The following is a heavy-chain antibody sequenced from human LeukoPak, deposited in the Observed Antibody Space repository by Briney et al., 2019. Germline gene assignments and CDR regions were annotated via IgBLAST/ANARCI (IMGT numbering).Heavy chain of an antibody. CDR3: ARDSYEKVL. CDR2: IYYSGST. V-gene: IGHV4-59*01. Sequence: SETLSLTCTASGGSISSYYWSWIRQPPGKGLEWIGYIYYSGSTNYNPSLKSRVTLSVDTSKNQFSLKLSSVTAADTAVYYCARDSYEKVLWGQGTLVTVSS. J-gene: IGHJ4*02. D-gene: IGHD3-16*01. CDR1: GGSISSYY.